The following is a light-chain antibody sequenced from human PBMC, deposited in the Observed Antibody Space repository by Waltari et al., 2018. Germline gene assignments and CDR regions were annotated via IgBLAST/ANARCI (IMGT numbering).Light chain of an antibody. CDR2: EIN. CDR3: CSCVGRNIYWV. J-gene: IGLJ3*02. Sequence: QSALTQPRSVSGSPGQSVTISCTGTSSDVGANNFVSWYQHHPDKAPKLIIYEINKRPSGVPDRFAGSKSGNPASLTISGLQAEDEADYYCCSCVGRNIYWVFGGGTKLTVL. V-gene: IGLV2-11*01. CDR1: SSDVGANNF.